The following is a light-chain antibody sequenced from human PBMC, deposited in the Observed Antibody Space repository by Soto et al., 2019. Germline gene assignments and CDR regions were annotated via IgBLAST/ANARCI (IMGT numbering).Light chain of an antibody. CDR3: QQYGGSPRIT. CDR1: QSVSSN. Sequence: EIVMTQSPATLSVSPGERATLSCRSSQSVSSNLAWYQQRPGQPPRLLIYGASNRATGIPDRFSGSGSGTDFTLIINRLEPEDVAIYYCQQYGGSPRITFGQGTRLEIK. V-gene: IGKV3-20*01. J-gene: IGKJ5*01. CDR2: GAS.